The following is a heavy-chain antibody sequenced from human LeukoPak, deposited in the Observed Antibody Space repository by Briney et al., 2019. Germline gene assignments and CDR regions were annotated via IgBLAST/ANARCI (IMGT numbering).Heavy chain of an antibody. CDR2: IKQDGSEK. V-gene: IGHV3-7*04. D-gene: IGHD2-8*01. CDR3: ARGPHCTNGVCPPFYYMDV. CDR1: GFTFTKFW. J-gene: IGHJ6*03. Sequence: GGSLRLSCEASGFTFTKFWMSWVRQAPGKGLEWVANIKQDGSEKYYVDSVKGRFTISRDNAKNSLYLQMNSLRAEDTAVYYCARGPHCTNGVCPPFYYMDVWGKGTTVTVSS.